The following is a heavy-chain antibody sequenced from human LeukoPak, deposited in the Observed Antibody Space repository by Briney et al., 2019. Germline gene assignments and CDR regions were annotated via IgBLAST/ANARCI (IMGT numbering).Heavy chain of an antibody. D-gene: IGHD6-13*01. CDR3: ANLGRVAAAGTYYYYYYYMDV. V-gene: IGHV4-39*01. J-gene: IGHJ6*03. CDR2: IYYSGST. CDR1: GGSISSSSYY. Sequence: TSETLSLTCTVSGGSISSSSYYWGWIRQPPGKGLEWIGSIYYSGSTYYNPSLKSRVTISVDTSKNQFSLKLSSVTAADTAVYYCANLGRVAAAGTYYYYYYYMDVWGKGTTVTVSS.